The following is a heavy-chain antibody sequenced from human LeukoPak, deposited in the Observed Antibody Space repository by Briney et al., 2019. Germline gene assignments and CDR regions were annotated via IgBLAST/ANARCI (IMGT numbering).Heavy chain of an antibody. CDR2: MSPSGTT. D-gene: IGHD3-22*01. CDR3: ARGQDDRSGTFDY. Sequence: SETLTLTCTVSGDSVSSGNYYLSWIRQPPGKGLDWITYMSPSGTTKYNPSLKSRVTTSVDTSRTQFSLRLSSVTAADTAVYYCARGQDDRSGTFDYWGQGILVTVSS. CDR1: GDSVSSGNYY. V-gene: IGHV4-61*01. J-gene: IGHJ4*02.